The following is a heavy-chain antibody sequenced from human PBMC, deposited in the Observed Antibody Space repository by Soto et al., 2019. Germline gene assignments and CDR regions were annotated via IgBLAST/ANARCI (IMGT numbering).Heavy chain of an antibody. J-gene: IGHJ6*02. CDR1: GGTFSSYA. CDR2: IIPIFGTA. CDR3: ARRPGWIPIWRTNQNYGMDV. V-gene: IGHV1-69*06. D-gene: IGHD5-18*01. Sequence: QVQLVQSGAEVKKPGSSVKVSCKASGGTFSSYAISWVRQAPGQGLEWMGGIIPIFGTANYAQKFQGRVTMTTDTSTSTDYMELRSLRSDDTAVYYCARRPGWIPIWRTNQNYGMDVWGQGTTVTVSS.